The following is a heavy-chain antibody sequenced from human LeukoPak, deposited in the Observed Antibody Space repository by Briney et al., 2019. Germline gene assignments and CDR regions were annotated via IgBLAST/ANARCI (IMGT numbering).Heavy chain of an antibody. CDR2: IYTRGST. D-gene: IGHD3-22*01. V-gene: IGHV4-4*07. Sequence: SETLSLTCTVSGGSISSYYWSWIRQPAGKGLEWIGRIYTRGSTNYNPSLKSRVTMSVDTSKNQFSPKLSSVTAADTAVYYCARELDYDSSGYYPRRGYYFDYWGQGTLVTVSS. CDR3: ARELDYDSSGYYPRRGYYFDY. J-gene: IGHJ4*02. CDR1: GGSISSYY.